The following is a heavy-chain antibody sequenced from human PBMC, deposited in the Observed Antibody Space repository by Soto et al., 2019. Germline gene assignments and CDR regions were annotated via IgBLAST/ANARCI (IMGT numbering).Heavy chain of an antibody. V-gene: IGHV3-15*07. CDR1: GFTFSNAW. CDR3: TTGSGLSF. J-gene: IGHJ4*02. CDR2: IKSKTDGGRT. Sequence: EVQLVESGGGLVQPGGSLRLSCAASGFTFSNAWMNWVRQAPGKGLEWVGRIKSKTDGGRTDYAAPVKGRFTISRDDSKNTLYLQMNSLKTEDTAVYYCTTGSGLSFWGQGTLVTVS. D-gene: IGHD3-16*02.